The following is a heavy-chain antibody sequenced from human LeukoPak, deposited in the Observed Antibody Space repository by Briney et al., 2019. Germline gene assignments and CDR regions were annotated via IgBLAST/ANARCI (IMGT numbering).Heavy chain of an antibody. V-gene: IGHV4-59*08. Sequence: SETLSLTCTVSGDSIINYYWSWIRQSPGKGLEWIGYIYYSGSTKYNPSLKSRVTISVDTSKNQFSLKLSSVTAADTAVYYCARQRGSGGPYFDYWGQGTLVTVSS. CDR3: ARQRGSGGPYFDY. J-gene: IGHJ4*02. CDR1: GDSIINYY. D-gene: IGHD3-10*01. CDR2: IYYSGST.